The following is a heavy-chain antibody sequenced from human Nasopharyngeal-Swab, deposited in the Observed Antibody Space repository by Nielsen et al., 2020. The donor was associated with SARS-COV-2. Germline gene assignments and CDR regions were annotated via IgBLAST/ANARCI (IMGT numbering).Heavy chain of an antibody. D-gene: IGHD6-19*01. J-gene: IGHJ4*02. CDR3: ARRAIAVAGTDLDY. CDR2: ISAYTGNT. V-gene: IGHV1-18*01. Sequence: ASVKVSCKASGYTFTSYGISWVRQAPGQGLEWMGWISAYTGNTNYAQKLQGRVTMTTNTSTSTAYMELRSLRSDDTAVYYCARRAIAVAGTDLDYWGQGTLVTVSS. CDR1: GYTFTSYG.